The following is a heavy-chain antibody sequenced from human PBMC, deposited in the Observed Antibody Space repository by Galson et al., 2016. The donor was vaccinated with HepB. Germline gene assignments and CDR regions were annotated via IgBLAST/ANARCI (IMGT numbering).Heavy chain of an antibody. J-gene: IGHJ4*02. CDR3: ARGTRRSARAPRRGDYNVVNY. V-gene: IGHV4-4*02. D-gene: IGHD5-24*01. Sequence: SETLSLTCDVSGGSISSNYWWGWIRQSPEKGFEWIGEIYETGTANYNPPFTRRATISVDKSKNQISLRLDSVTAADTAVYYCARGTRRSARAPRRGDYNVVNYWGQGTLVTVSS. CDR1: GGSISSNYW. CDR2: IYETGTA.